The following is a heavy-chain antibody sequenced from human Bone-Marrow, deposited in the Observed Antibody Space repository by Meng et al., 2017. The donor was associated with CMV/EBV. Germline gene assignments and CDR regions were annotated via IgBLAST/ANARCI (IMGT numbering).Heavy chain of an antibody. CDR2: IKQDGSEK. D-gene: IGHD2/OR15-2a*01. V-gene: IGHV3-7*03. J-gene: IGHJ4*02. CDR1: GFTFSSYW. Sequence: GESLKISCAASGFTFSSYWMNWVRQAPGKGLEWVANIKQDGSEKYYVDSVKGRFTISRDNSKNTLYLQMNSLRAEDTAVYYCAKDYAGTTLIWESHWGQGTLVTVSS. CDR3: AKDYAGTTLIWESH.